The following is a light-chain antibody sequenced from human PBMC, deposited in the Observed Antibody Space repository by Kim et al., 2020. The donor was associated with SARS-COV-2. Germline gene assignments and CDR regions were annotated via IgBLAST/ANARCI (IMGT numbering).Light chain of an antibody. J-gene: IGLJ2*01. Sequence: SVSPGPTARVTYSGDKLGDKYACWYQQKPGQSPVLVIYQDSKRPSGIPERFSGSNSGNTATLTISGTQAMDEADYYCQAWDSSTVVFGGGTQLTVL. CDR1: KLGDKY. CDR2: QDS. CDR3: QAWDSSTVV. V-gene: IGLV3-1*01.